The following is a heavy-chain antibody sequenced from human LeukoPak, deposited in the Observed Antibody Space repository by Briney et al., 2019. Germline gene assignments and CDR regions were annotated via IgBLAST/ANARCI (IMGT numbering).Heavy chain of an antibody. CDR2: INPNSGGT. V-gene: IGHV1-2*02. CDR3: ARWPYSPSYYYYGMDV. Sequence: ASVTVSCKASGYTFTGYYMHWVRQAPGQGLEWMGWINPNSGGTNYAQKFQGRVTMTRDTSISTAYMELSRLRSDDTAVHYCARWPYSPSYYYYGMDVWGQGTTVTVSS. J-gene: IGHJ6*02. CDR1: GYTFTGYY. D-gene: IGHD4-11*01.